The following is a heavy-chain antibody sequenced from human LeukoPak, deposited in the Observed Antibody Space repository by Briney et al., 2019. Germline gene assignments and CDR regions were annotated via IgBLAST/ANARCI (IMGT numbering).Heavy chain of an antibody. CDR3: ARDTYYYGSGSYYDY. CDR2: IYTSGST. V-gene: IGHV4-38-2*02. CDR1: GYSISSGYY. Sequence: SETLSLTCTVSGYSISSGYYWGWIRQPPGKGLEWIGRIYTSGSTNYNPSLKSRVTMSVDTSKNQFSLKLSSVTAAGTAVYYCARDTYYYGSGSYYDYWGQGTLVTVSS. D-gene: IGHD3-10*01. J-gene: IGHJ4*02.